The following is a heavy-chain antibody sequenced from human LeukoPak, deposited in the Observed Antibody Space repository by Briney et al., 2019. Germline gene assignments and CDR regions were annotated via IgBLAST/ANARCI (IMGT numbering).Heavy chain of an antibody. Sequence: GGSLRLSCAASGFTFSSYSMNWVRQAPGKGLEWVSYISSSSSTIYYADSVKGRFTISRDNAKNSLYLQMNSLRAEDTAVYYCAREGGGSFLGPLSYYYYYGMDVWGQGTTVTVSS. CDR3: AREGGGSFLGPLSYYYYYGMDV. CDR2: ISSSSSTI. D-gene: IGHD2-15*01. CDR1: GFTFSSYS. V-gene: IGHV3-48*04. J-gene: IGHJ6*02.